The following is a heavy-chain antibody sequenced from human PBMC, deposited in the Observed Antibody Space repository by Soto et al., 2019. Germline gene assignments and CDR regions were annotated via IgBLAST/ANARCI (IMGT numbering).Heavy chain of an antibody. V-gene: IGHV3-7*04. CDR3: ARGPYFIAVALPNWFDP. D-gene: IGHD6-19*01. J-gene: IGHJ5*02. CDR2: IKQDGSEK. CDR1: AFTFSTFW. Sequence: SLTPSCAASAFTFSTFWISWDSQPQGKVLEGVTNIKQDGSEKYYVDSVKGRFTISRDNAKNSLYLQMNSLRAEDTAVYYCARGPYFIAVALPNWFDPWGQGTLVTVSS.